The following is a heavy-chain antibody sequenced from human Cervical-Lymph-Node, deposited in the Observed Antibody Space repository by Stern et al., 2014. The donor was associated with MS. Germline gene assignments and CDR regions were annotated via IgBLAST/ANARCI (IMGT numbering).Heavy chain of an antibody. V-gene: IGHV1-3*04. Sequence: QDQLVQSGAEVKKPGASVKISCKASGYTFTNYAMHWVRQAPGQRLECMGWINTGNGNTKYSQKFQGRVTFTRDTSATIVYMELSSLTSEDTAVYYCARDHVVEVAALPTGWLDPWGQGTLVIVSS. CDR3: ARDHVVEVAALPTGWLDP. CDR1: GYTFTNYA. CDR2: INTGNGNT. J-gene: IGHJ5*02. D-gene: IGHD2-15*01.